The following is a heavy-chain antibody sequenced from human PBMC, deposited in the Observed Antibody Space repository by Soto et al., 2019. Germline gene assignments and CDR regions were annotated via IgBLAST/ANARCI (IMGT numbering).Heavy chain of an antibody. V-gene: IGHV3-21*01. J-gene: IGHJ4*02. CDR2: ISSSSSYI. CDR1: GFTFSIYS. CDR3: ARDRLYGDYPDYFDY. D-gene: IGHD4-17*01. Sequence: PRGSLRLSCAASGFTFSIYSMNWVSQAPGKGLEWVSSISSSSSYIYYADSVKGRFTISRDNAKNSLYLQMNSLRAEDTAVYYCARDRLYGDYPDYFDYWGQGTLVTVSS.